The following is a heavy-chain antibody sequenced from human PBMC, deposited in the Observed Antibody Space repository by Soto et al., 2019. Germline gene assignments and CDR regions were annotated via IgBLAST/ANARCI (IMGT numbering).Heavy chain of an antibody. Sequence: VQLLESGGGLVQPGGSLRLSCAASGFTFSSYAMSWVRQAPGKGLELVSAISGRGVSTYAADSVKGRFTICRDKSKGTLYRQTNTLRADATALYYSAIFWGDPSIYYFDYCGHGNLVPFSS. CDR1: GFTFSSYA. CDR3: AIFWGDPSIYYFDY. J-gene: IGHJ4*01. V-gene: IGHV3-23*01. CDR2: ISGRGVST. D-gene: IGHD3-3*01.